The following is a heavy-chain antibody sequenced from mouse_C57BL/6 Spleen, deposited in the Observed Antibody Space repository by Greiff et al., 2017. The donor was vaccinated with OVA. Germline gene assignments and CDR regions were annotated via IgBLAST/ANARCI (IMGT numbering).Heavy chain of an antibody. CDR1: GYTFTSYW. J-gene: IGHJ2*01. Sequence: QVQLQQPGAELVMPGASVKLSCKAPGYTFTSYWMHWVKQRPGQGLEWIGEIDPSDSYTNYNQKFKGKSTLTVDKSSSTAYMQLSSLTSEDSAVYYCANGYYFDYWGQGTTLTVSS. V-gene: IGHV1-69*01. CDR3: ANGYYFDY. CDR2: IDPSDSYT. D-gene: IGHD2-2*01.